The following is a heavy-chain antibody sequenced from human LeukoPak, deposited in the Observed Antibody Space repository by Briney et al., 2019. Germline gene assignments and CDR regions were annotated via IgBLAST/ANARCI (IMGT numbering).Heavy chain of an antibody. CDR2: TYPGDSDT. CDR1: GYSFTSYW. D-gene: IGHD6-13*01. V-gene: IGHV5-51*01. CDR3: ARPIAAAGTDLGY. Sequence: GEALQISCKGSGYSFTSYWIGWVGQMPGKGLGWMGFTYPGDSDTRYSPSFQGQVTISADKSISTAFLQWSSLKASDTAMYYCARPIAAAGTDLGYWGQGTLVTVSS. J-gene: IGHJ4*02.